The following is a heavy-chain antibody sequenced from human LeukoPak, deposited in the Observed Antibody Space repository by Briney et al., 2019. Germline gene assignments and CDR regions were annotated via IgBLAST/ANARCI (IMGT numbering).Heavy chain of an antibody. V-gene: IGHV4-34*01. D-gene: IGHD1-26*01. CDR3: ASWGGGSYYFDY. Sequence: SETLSLTCAVYGGSFGGYYWSWIRQPPGKGLEWIGEINHSGSTNYNPSLKSRVTISVDTSKNQFSLKLSSVTAADTAVYYCASWGGGSYYFDYWGQGTLVTVSS. J-gene: IGHJ4*02. CDR2: INHSGST. CDR1: GGSFGGYY.